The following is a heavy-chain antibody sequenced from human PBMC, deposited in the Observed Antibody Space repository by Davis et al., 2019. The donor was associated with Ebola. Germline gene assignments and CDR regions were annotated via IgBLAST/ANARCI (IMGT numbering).Heavy chain of an antibody. Sequence: GESLKISCAASGFTFSSYAMSWVRQAPGKGLEWVSAISGSGGSTYYADSVKGRFTISRDNSKNTLYLQMNSLRAEDTAVYYCATGPAEFDYWGQGTLVTVSS. J-gene: IGHJ4*02. V-gene: IGHV3-23*01. CDR1: GFTFSSYA. D-gene: IGHD3-10*01. CDR2: ISGSGGST. CDR3: ATGPAEFDY.